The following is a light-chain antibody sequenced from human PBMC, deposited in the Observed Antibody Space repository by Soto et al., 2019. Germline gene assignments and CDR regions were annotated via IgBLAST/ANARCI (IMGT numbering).Light chain of an antibody. J-gene: IGKJ2*01. CDR3: QQSYSSPYT. CDR1: QSISSY. Sequence: DIQMTQSPSSLSASVGDRVTITCRASQSISSYLNWYQHKPGKAPNLLIYAASSLQSGVPSRFSSSESGTDCTLTISSLRPEDFATYFCQQSYSSPYTFGQGTKLEIK. CDR2: AAS. V-gene: IGKV1-39*01.